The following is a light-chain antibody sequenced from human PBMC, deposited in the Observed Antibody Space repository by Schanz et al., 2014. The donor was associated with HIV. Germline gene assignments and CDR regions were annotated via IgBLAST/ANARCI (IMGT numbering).Light chain of an antibody. J-gene: IGLJ3*02. CDR1: SSDVGGYNY. CDR2: DVS. Sequence: QSVLTQPASVSGSPGQSITISCTGTSSDVGGYNYVSWYQQHPGKAPKLMIYDVSDRPSGVSNRFSGSKSGNTASLTISGLQADDEAHYYCSSYTSFGTLVFGGGTKLTVL. CDR3: SSYTSFGTLV. V-gene: IGLV2-14*01.